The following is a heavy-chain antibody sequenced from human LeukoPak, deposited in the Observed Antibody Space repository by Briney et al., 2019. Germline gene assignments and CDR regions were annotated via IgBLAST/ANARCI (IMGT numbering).Heavy chain of an antibody. CDR1: GRSFSGYY. V-gene: IGHV4-34*01. CDR2: VNHSGRT. J-gene: IGHJ6*03. CDR3: ARGIRGVIITTNYYNMDV. Sequence: SETLSLTCAVYGRSFSGYYWSWVRQPPGKGLEWMGEVNHSGRTSYNPSLKSRVTISTDTSKNQFSLRMTSLTAADTAVYYCARGIRGVIITTNYYNMDVWGPGTTVTVSS. D-gene: IGHD3-10*01.